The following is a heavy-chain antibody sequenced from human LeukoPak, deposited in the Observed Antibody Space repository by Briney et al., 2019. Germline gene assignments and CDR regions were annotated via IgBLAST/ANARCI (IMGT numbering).Heavy chain of an antibody. CDR3: AKDWGEQWLTLFDY. Sequence: PGGSLRLSCAASGFTFSSYAMSWVRQAPGKGLEWVSAISGSGGSTYYADSVKGRFTISRDNSKNTLYLQMNSLRAEDTAAYYCAKDWGEQWLTLFDYWGQGTLVTVSS. J-gene: IGHJ4*02. D-gene: IGHD6-19*01. CDR1: GFTFSSYA. V-gene: IGHV3-23*01. CDR2: ISGSGGST.